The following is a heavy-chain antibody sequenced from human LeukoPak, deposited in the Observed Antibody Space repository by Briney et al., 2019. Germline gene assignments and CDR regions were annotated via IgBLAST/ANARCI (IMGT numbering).Heavy chain of an antibody. CDR1: GGSISSGGYY. CDR2: IYHSGST. J-gene: IGHJ4*02. Sequence: PSETLSLTCTVSGGSISSGGYYWSWIRQPPGKGLEWIGYIYHSGSTYYNPSLKSRVTISVDRSKNQFSLKLSSVTAADTAVYYCAREVVGLLFIDYWGQGTLVTVSS. D-gene: IGHD2-21*01. CDR3: AREVVGLLFIDY. V-gene: IGHV4-30-2*01.